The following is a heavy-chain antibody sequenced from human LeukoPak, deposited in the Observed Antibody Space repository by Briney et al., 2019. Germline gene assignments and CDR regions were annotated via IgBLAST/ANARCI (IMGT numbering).Heavy chain of an antibody. CDR1: GYTLTELS. J-gene: IGHJ1*01. V-gene: IGHV1-24*01. CDR2: FDPEDGET. CDR3: ATGPYCTNGVCYREYFQH. D-gene: IGHD2-8*01. Sequence: GASVKVSCKVSGYTLTELSMHWERQAPGKGLEWMGGFDPEDGETIYAQKFQGRVTMTEDTSTDTAYMELSSLRSEDTAVYYCATGPYCTNGVCYREYFQHWGQGTLVTVSS.